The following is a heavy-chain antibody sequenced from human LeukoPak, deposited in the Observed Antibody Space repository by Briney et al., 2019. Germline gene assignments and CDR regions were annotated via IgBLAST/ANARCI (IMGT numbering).Heavy chain of an antibody. V-gene: IGHV3-23*01. CDR2: IDASGVNT. J-gene: IGHJ5*02. Sequence: GRSLRLSCAASGFTFDDYAMHWVRQAPGKGLEWVSCIDASGVNTYYADSVKGRFTISRDNSRNTLYLQMNSLRAEDTAVYYCAKGSGSGWYGWFDPWGQGTLVTVSS. CDR1: GFTFDDYA. CDR3: AKGSGSGWYGWFDP. D-gene: IGHD6-19*01.